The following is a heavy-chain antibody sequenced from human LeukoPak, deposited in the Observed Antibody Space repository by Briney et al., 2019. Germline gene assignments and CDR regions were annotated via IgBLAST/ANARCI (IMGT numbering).Heavy chain of an antibody. CDR2: INHSGST. D-gene: IGHD6-19*01. Sequence: SETLSLTCAVYGGSFSGYYWRWIRQPPGKGLEWIGEINHSGSTNYNPSLKSRVTISVDTSKNQFSLKLSSVTAADTAVYYCARGPIFIAVAMFDYWGQGTLVTVSS. CDR1: GGSFSGYY. J-gene: IGHJ4*02. V-gene: IGHV4-34*01. CDR3: ARGPIFIAVAMFDY.